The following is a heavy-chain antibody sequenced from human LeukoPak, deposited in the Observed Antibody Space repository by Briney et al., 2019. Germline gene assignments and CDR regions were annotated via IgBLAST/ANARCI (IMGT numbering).Heavy chain of an antibody. CDR2: IYYSGST. CDR1: GDSISSYY. J-gene: IGHJ5*02. Sequence: SEPLSLTCTVSGDSISSYYWSWLRQPPGKGLEWFGYIYYSGSTNYNPSLKSRVTISVDTSKNQFSLKLTSVTAADTAVYYWARDGGYSYANWFDPWGQGTLVTVSS. CDR3: ARDGGYSYANWFDP. D-gene: IGHD5-18*01. V-gene: IGHV4-59*01.